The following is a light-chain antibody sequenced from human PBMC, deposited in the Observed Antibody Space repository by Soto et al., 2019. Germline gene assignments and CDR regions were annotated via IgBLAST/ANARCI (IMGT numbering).Light chain of an antibody. CDR1: QSVHSR. V-gene: IGKV3-15*01. CDR3: QQYDDWPPWT. Sequence: EIVMTQSPAALSVSPGDAATLSCRASQSVHSRLAWYQQKPGQAPRLLIYGASTRASGIPARFRGSGSGTEFTLTISSLQSEDFAVYYCQQYDDWPPWTFGPGTKVEIK. J-gene: IGKJ1*01. CDR2: GAS.